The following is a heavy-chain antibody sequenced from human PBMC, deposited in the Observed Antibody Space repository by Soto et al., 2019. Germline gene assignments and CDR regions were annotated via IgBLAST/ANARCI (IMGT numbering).Heavy chain of an antibody. CDR3: AKDGITIFGVVIINYFDY. J-gene: IGHJ4*02. CDR1: GFTFSSYA. CDR2: ISGSGGST. Sequence: GGSLRLSCAASGFTFSSYAMSWVRQAPGKGLEWVSAISGSGGSTYYADSVKGRFTISRDNSKNTLYLQMNSLRAEDTAVYYCAKDGITIFGVVIINYFDYWGQGTLVTVSS. D-gene: IGHD3-3*01. V-gene: IGHV3-23*01.